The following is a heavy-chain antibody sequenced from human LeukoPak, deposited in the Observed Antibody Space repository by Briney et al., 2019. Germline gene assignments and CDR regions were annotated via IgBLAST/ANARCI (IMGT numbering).Heavy chain of an antibody. J-gene: IGHJ4*02. D-gene: IGHD6-6*01. Sequence: GGSLRLSCEASGLSFSSYWMSWVRQPPGKGLEWVANIKEDGSEKYYVDSVEGRFTISRDNAKKSLYLEMNSLRAEDTAMYYCARDNATRPLGYWGQGTLVTVSS. V-gene: IGHV3-7*01. CDR1: GLSFSSYW. CDR3: ARDNATRPLGY. CDR2: IKEDGSEK.